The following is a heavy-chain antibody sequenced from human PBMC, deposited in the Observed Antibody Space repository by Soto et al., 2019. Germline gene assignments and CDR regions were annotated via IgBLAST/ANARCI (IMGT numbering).Heavy chain of an antibody. V-gene: IGHV3-64*01. CDR3: ARAADILTGWEANYYYYYYMDV. J-gene: IGHJ6*03. D-gene: IGHD3-9*01. CDR2: ISSNGGST. CDR1: GFTFSSYA. Sequence: GGSLRLSCAASGFTFSSYAMHWVRQAPGKGLEYVSAISSNGGSTYYANSVKGRFTISRDNSKNTLYLQMGSLRAEDMAVYYCARAADILTGWEANYYYYYYMDVWGKGTTVTVSS.